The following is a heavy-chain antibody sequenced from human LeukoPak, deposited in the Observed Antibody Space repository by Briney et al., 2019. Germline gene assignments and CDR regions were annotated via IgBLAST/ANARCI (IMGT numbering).Heavy chain of an antibody. CDR3: ARRQAPEEYYEFWSGYSDAFDI. Sequence: SETLSLTCTVSGRSISSYYWSWIRQPPGEGLEWIGYIYYSGSTNYNPSLKSRVTISVDTSKNQFSLKLSSVTAADTAVYYCARRQAPEEYYEFWSGYSDAFDIWGQGTMVTVSS. D-gene: IGHD3-3*01. CDR2: IYYSGST. CDR1: GRSISSYY. J-gene: IGHJ3*02. V-gene: IGHV4-59*01.